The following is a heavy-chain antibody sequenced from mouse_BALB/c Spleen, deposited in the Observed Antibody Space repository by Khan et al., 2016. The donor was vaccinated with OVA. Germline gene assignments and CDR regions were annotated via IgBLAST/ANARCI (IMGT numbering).Heavy chain of an antibody. V-gene: IGHV3-2*02. D-gene: IGHD2-4*01. CDR1: GYSITSEYA. J-gene: IGHJ3*01. Sequence: DVQLQESGPGLVKPSQSLSLTYTVTGYSITSEYAWNWIRQFPGNKLEWMGYINYSGNTRFNPSLKSRTSINRDTSKNQFFLQLNSVTTEDTATYYCARKDYYDYDPFPYWGQGTLVTVSA. CDR2: INYSGNT. CDR3: ARKDYYDYDPFPY.